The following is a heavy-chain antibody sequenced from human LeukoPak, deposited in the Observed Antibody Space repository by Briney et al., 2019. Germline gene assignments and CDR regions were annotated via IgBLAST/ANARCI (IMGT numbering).Heavy chain of an antibody. CDR2: INHSGST. V-gene: IGHV4-34*01. Sequence: SETLSLTCAVYGGSFSGYYWSWIRQPPGKGLEWIGEINHSGSTNYNPSLKSRVTISVDTSKNQFSLKLSSVTAADTAVYYCAGVMYCSGGSCFYYYYYGMDVWGQGTTVTVSS. CDR1: GGSFSGYY. J-gene: IGHJ6*02. CDR3: AGVMYCSGGSCFYYYYYGMDV. D-gene: IGHD2-15*01.